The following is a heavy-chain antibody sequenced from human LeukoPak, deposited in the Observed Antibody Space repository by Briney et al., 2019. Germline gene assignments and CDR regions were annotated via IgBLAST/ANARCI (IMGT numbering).Heavy chain of an antibody. J-gene: IGHJ3*02. Sequence: SQTLSLTCTVSGGSISSGSYYWSWIRQPAGKGLEWIGRIYTTGTADYNPSLKGRVFLSVDTSKNQFSLKVTSVTAADTAVYYCARDHSSSSWMDSFEIWGPGTKVTVSS. CDR1: GGSISSGSYY. CDR2: IYTTGTA. CDR3: ARDHSSSSWMDSFEI. D-gene: IGHD6-6*01. V-gene: IGHV4-61*02.